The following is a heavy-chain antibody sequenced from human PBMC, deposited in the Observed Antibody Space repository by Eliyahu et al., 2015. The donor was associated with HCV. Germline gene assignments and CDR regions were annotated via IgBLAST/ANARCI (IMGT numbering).Heavy chain of an antibody. D-gene: IGHD3-22*01. CDR2: IYSSGST. V-gene: IGHV4-61*02. CDR1: GGSISSGSYY. Sequence: QVQLQESGPGLVKPSQTLSLTCTVSGGSISSGSYYWNWIRQPAGKGLEWIGRIYSSGSTNYNPSLESRVTISIDTSKNQFSLKLSSVTAADTAVYYCVGVNYYDSSGYYEYFQHWGQGTLVTVSS. J-gene: IGHJ1*01. CDR3: VGVNYYDSSGYYEYFQH.